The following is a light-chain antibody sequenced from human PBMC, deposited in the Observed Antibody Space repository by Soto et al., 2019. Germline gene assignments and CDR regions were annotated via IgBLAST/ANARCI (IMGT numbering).Light chain of an antibody. CDR2: GAS. CDR3: QQYGSSPGT. CDR1: QSVISRY. Sequence: EIVLTQSPGTLSLSPGERATLSCRASQSVISRYFAWYQQKPGQAPRLLIYGASSRATGIPDRFSGSGSGTDFPLTISRLDPEDFALYYCQQYGSSPGTFGQGTKVEIK. V-gene: IGKV3-20*01. J-gene: IGKJ1*01.